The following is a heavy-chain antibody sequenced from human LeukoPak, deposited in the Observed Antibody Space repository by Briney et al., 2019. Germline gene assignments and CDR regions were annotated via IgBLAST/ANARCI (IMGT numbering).Heavy chain of an antibody. CDR1: GFTVSSNY. J-gene: IGHJ6*02. D-gene: IGHD2/OR15-2a*01. CDR2: IYSGGSI. Sequence: GGSLRLSCAASGFTVSSNYMSWVRQAPGKGLEWVSVIYSGGSIYYADSVKGRFTISRDNSKNTLYLQMNSLRAEDTAMYYCAREGNIGAMDVWGQGTTVTVSS. V-gene: IGHV3-53*01. CDR3: AREGNIGAMDV.